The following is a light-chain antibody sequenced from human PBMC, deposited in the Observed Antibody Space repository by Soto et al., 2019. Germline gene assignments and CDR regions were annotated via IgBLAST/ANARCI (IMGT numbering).Light chain of an antibody. CDR1: QGISNF. Sequence: DIQSTQSPSSLSASVGNRVTITCRASQGISNFLAWYQQKPGKAPKLLIYAASTLQSGVPSRFSGSGSGTDFTLTISSLQPEDIATYYCQESYSTSFGQGTKVDI. J-gene: IGKJ1*01. CDR3: QESYSTS. V-gene: IGKV1-39*01. CDR2: AAS.